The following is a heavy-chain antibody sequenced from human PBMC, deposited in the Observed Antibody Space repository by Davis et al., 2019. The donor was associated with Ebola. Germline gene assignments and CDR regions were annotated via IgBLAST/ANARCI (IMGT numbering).Heavy chain of an antibody. J-gene: IGHJ4*02. Sequence: MPGGSLRLSCTVSGGSISSINWWSWVRQSPGKGLEWIGEIYHSGRTNYNPSLKSRVTISVDKSKNQFSLKLSSVTAADTAIYYCASLTTRPGYWGQGTLVTVSS. D-gene: IGHD4-11*01. V-gene: IGHV4-4*02. CDR1: GGSISSINW. CDR3: ASLTTRPGY. CDR2: IYHSGRT.